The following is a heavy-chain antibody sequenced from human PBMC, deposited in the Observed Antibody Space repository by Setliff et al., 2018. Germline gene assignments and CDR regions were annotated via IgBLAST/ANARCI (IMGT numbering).Heavy chain of an antibody. Sequence: PSETLSLTCAVYGGPFSGYYWSWIRQPPGKGLEWIGEINHSGSTYYNPSLKSRVTISVDTSKNQFSLKLSSVTAADTAVYYCARFAGSSWVDYWGQGTLVTVSS. CDR2: INHSGST. J-gene: IGHJ4*02. CDR3: ARFAGSSWVDY. CDR1: GGPFSGYY. D-gene: IGHD6-13*01. V-gene: IGHV4-34*01.